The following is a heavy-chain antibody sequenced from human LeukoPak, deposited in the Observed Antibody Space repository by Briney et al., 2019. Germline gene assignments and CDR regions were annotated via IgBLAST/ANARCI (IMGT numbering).Heavy chain of an antibody. CDR2: INHSGST. Sequence: PSETLSLTCAVYGGSFSGYYWSWIRQPPGKGLEWIGEINHSGSTNYNPSLKSRVTISVDTFKNQFSLKLSSVTAADTAVYYCARRSRYYDILTGYYSGYYFDYWGQGTLVTVSS. J-gene: IGHJ4*02. CDR3: ARRSRYYDILTGYYSGYYFDY. V-gene: IGHV4-34*01. CDR1: GGSFSGYY. D-gene: IGHD3-9*01.